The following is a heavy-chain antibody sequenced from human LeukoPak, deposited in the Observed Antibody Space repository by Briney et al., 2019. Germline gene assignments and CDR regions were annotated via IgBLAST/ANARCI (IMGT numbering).Heavy chain of an antibody. CDR1: GFTFSSYA. CDR2: IGGSGGST. CDR3: AKDLLIAVAGLFDY. Sequence: GGSLRLSCAASGFTFSSYAMSWVRQAPGKGLEWVSAIGGSGGSTYYADSVKGRFTISRDNSKNTLYLQMNSLRAEDTAVYYCAKDLLIAVAGLFDYWGQGTLVTVSS. J-gene: IGHJ4*02. D-gene: IGHD6-19*01. V-gene: IGHV3-23*01.